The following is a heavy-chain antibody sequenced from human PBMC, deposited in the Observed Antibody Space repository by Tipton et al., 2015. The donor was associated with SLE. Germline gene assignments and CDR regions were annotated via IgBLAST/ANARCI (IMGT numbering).Heavy chain of an antibody. V-gene: IGHV4-59*01. D-gene: IGHD6-19*01. CDR1: GGSFTTYY. CDR2: IYYSGTT. Sequence: TLSLTCTVSGGSFTTYYWSWIRQPPGKGLEWIGHIYYSGTTNYNPSLKSRVTISADMSKNQFSLRLSSVTAADTAVYYCARGGVGAVATPFDYWGQGTLVTVSS. J-gene: IGHJ4*02. CDR3: ARGGVGAVATPFDY.